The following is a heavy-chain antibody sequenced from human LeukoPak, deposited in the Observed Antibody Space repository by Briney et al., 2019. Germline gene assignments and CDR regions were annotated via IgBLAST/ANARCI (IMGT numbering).Heavy chain of an antibody. CDR1: GFTFSSYA. J-gene: IGHJ4*02. Sequence: PGWSLRLSCAASGFTFSSYAMHWVCQAPGKGLEYVSAISSNGGSTYYANSVKGRFTISRDNSKNTLYLQMGSLRAEDMAVYYCARGYSYGQYYFDYWGQGTLVTVSS. CDR2: ISSNGGST. V-gene: IGHV3-64*01. CDR3: ARGYSYGQYYFDY. D-gene: IGHD5-18*01.